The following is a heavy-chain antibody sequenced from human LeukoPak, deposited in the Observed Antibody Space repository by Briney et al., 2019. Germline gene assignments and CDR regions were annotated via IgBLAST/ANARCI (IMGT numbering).Heavy chain of an antibody. Sequence: SETLSLTCTVSGGSISSYYWSWIRQPPGKGLEWIGYIYYSGSTNYNPSLKSRVTISVDTSKNQFSLKLSSVTAADTAVYYCARDSAFWSGYYTLSGWFDPWGQGTLVTVSS. CDR2: IYYSGST. CDR3: ARDSAFWSGYYTLSGWFDP. V-gene: IGHV4-59*01. CDR1: GGSISSYY. J-gene: IGHJ5*02. D-gene: IGHD3-3*01.